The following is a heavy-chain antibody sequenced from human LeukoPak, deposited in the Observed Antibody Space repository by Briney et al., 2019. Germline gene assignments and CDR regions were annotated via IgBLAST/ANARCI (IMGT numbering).Heavy chain of an antibody. Sequence: GESLKISCKGSGYSFTSYWIGWVRQMPGKGLEWMGIIYPGDSDTRYSPSFQGQVTISADKSISTAYLQWSSLKASDTAMYYCARLWTGVSYYYYYMDVWGKGTTVTVSS. J-gene: IGHJ6*03. CDR1: GYSFTSYW. V-gene: IGHV5-51*01. CDR2: IYPGDSDT. CDR3: ARLWTGVSYYYYYMDV. D-gene: IGHD3/OR15-3a*01.